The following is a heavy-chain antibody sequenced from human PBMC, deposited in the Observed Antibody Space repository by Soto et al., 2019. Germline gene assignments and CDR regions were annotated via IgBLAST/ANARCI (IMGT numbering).Heavy chain of an antibody. J-gene: IGHJ6*02. Sequence: QLQLQESGPGLVKPSETLSLTCTVSGGSIRSSSYWGWIRQPLGRGLEWIGSIYSIGRTYYNPSLKSRVTISVDTSKNQFSLKLSSVTAADTAVYYCRRSSRYSTDVWGQGTTVTVSS. CDR2: IYSIGRT. V-gene: IGHV4-39*01. CDR1: GGSIRSSSY. CDR3: RRSSRYSTDV. D-gene: IGHD6-13*01.